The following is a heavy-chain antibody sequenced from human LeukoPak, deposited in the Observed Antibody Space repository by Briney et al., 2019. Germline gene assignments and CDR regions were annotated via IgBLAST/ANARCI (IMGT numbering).Heavy chain of an antibody. V-gene: IGHV1-46*01. J-gene: IGHJ4*02. CDR2: INPSGGST. CDR3: ARGSYYDSSGYYPHYFDY. CDR1: GYTLTNYY. D-gene: IGHD3-22*01. Sequence: ASVKVSCKASGYTLTNYYIHWVRQAPGQGLEWMGIINPSGGSTSYGQKFQGRVTMTRDTSTSTVYMDLSSLRSEDTAVYYCARGSYYDSSGYYPHYFDYWGQGTLVTVSS.